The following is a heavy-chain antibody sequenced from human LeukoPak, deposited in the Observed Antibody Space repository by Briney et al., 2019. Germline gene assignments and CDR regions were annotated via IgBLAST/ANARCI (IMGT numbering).Heavy chain of an antibody. D-gene: IGHD5-18*01. J-gene: IGHJ2*01. CDR2: ISSSSSYT. V-gene: IGHV3-11*06. CDR3: ARDRTAMPYWYFDL. Sequence: GGSLRLSCAASGFTFSDYYMSWIRQAPGKGLEWVSYISSSSSYTNYADSVKGRFTISRDNAKNSLYLQMNSLRAEDTAVYYCARDRTAMPYWYFDLWGRGTLVTVSS. CDR1: GFTFSDYY.